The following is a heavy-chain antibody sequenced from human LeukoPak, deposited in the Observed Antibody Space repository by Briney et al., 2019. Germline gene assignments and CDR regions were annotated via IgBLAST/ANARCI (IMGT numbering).Heavy chain of an antibody. CDR2: ISAYNGNT. CDR1: GYTFTSYG. D-gene: IGHD2-2*02. V-gene: IGHV1-18*01. CDR3: ARNYCSSTSCYTRVTYYFDY. J-gene: IGHJ4*02. Sequence: GASVKVSCKASGYTFTSYGISWVRQAPGQGLEWMGWISAYNGNTNYAQKLQGRVTMTTDTSTSTAYMELRSLRSDDTAVYCCARNYCSSTSCYTRVTYYFDYWGQGTLVTVSS.